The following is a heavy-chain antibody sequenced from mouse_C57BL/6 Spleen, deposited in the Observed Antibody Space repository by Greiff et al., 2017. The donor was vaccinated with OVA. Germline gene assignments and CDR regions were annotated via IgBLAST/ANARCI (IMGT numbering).Heavy chain of an antibody. Sequence: VQLQQPGAELVRPGTSVKLSCKASGYTFTSYWMHWVKQRPGQGLEWIGVIDPSDSYTNYNQKFKGKATLTVDTSSSPAYMQLSSLTSEDSAVYYCATGPHYYCSSDYAMDYWGQGTSVTVSS. D-gene: IGHD1-1*01. CDR3: ATGPHYYCSSDYAMDY. V-gene: IGHV1-59*01. CDR2: IDPSDSYT. J-gene: IGHJ4*01. CDR1: GYTFTSYW.